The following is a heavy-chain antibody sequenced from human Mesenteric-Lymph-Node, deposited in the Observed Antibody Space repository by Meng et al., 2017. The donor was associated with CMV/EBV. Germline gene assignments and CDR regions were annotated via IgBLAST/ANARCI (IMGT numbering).Heavy chain of an antibody. CDR3: AKDSSLGNWDFDL. V-gene: IGHV3-20*04. Sequence: GESLKISCAASGFTFDDYGMSWVRQAPGKGLEWVSGINWNGGSTGYADSVKGRFTIARDNAKNSLYLEMSSLRAQDTGLYFCAKDSSLGNWDFDLWGPGTLVTVSS. J-gene: IGHJ2*01. CDR1: GFTFDDYG. CDR2: INWNGGST.